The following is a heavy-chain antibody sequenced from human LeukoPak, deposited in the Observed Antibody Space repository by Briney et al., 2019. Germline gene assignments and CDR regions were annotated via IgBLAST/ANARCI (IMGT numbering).Heavy chain of an antibody. Sequence: SETLSLTCTVSGGSISGYYWSWIRQSPGKRLEWIAYISFTGNTNYNPSLKSRVTISLDTSKTHFSLTLSSLTAADTAVYYCASSHDYGDYVGSDAFDIWGQGTMVTVSS. CDR3: ASSHDYGDYVGSDAFDI. CDR1: GGSISGYY. J-gene: IGHJ3*02. CDR2: ISFTGNT. D-gene: IGHD4-17*01. V-gene: IGHV4-59*08.